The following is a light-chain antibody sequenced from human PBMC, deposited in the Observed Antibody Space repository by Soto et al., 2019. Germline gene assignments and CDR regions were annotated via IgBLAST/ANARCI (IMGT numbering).Light chain of an antibody. V-gene: IGLV2-11*01. Sequence: QSALTQPRSVSGSPGQSVTISCTGTSSDVGGYNYVSWYQQHPGKAPKLMIYDVSKRPSGVPDRFSGSKSGNTASLTISGLQAEDEADYYCFSYAGSYTLWVFGGGTKFTVL. CDR1: SSDVGGYNY. J-gene: IGLJ3*02. CDR2: DVS. CDR3: FSYAGSYTLWV.